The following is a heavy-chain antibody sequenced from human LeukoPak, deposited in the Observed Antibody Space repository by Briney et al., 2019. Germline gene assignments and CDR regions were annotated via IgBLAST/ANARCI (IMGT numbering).Heavy chain of an antibody. J-gene: IGHJ4*02. V-gene: IGHV4-39*01. CDR2: IYYSGST. D-gene: IGHD2-21*02. Sequence: SETLSLTCTVSGGSISSSSYYWGWIRQPPGKGLEWVGSIYYSGSTYYNPSLKSRVTISVDTSKNQFSLKLGSVTAADTAVYYCARHNRPVTAMNYWGQGTLVTVSS. CDR1: GGSISSSSYY. CDR3: ARHNRPVTAMNY.